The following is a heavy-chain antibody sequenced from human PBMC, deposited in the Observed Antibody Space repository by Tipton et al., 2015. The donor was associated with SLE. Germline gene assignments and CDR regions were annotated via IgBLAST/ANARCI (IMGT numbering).Heavy chain of an antibody. D-gene: IGHD2-2*01. CDR1: GGSFSGYY. V-gene: IGHV4-34*01. J-gene: IGHJ5*02. CDR2: ISHSGST. CDR3: ARDQNWLDP. Sequence: TLSLTCAVYGGSFSGYYWSWIRQPPGKGLEWIGEISHSGSTNYNPSLKSRVTISIDKSKSQFSLKVNSVTAADTAIYYCARDQNWLDPWGQGTLVTVSS.